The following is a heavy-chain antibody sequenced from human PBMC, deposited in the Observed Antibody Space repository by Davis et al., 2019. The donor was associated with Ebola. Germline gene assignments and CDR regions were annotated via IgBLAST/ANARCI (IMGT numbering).Heavy chain of an antibody. CDR2: VHYGGST. V-gene: IGHV4-59*11. D-gene: IGHD2-15*01. CDR3: ASLVLSGTWFDY. Sequence: SETLSLTCTVSGGSIRSHYWSWIRQPPGKGLEWIGYVHYGGSTNYNPSLKSRVTVSVDTSKNQFSLKLKSVTAADTAVYYCASLVLSGTWFDYWGQGSLVTVSS. CDR1: GGSIRSHY. J-gene: IGHJ4*02.